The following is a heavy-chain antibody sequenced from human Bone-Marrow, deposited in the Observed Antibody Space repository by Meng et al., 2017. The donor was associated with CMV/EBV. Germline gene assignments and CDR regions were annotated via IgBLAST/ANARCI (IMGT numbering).Heavy chain of an antibody. V-gene: IGHV3-23*01. D-gene: IGHD6-6*01. Sequence: GGSLRLSCAASGFTFSSYAMSWVRQAPGKGLEWVSAISGSGGSTYYADSVKGRFTISRDNSKNTLYLQMNSLRAEDTAVYYCARIKRGGIAARPCPAGGLYYWGQGTLVTVSS. J-gene: IGHJ4*02. CDR3: ARIKRGGIAARPCPAGGLYY. CDR2: ISGSGGST. CDR1: GFTFSSYA.